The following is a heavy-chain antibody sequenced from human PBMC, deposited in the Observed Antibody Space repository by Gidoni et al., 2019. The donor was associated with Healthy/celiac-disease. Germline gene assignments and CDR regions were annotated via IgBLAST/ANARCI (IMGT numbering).Heavy chain of an antibody. CDR1: GATFSSYA. J-gene: IGHJ6*03. Sequence: QVQLVQSGAEVKKPGSSVKVSCKASGATFSSYAIRWVRQAPGQGLEWMGGIIPIIGTANYAQKFQGRVTITADESTSTAYMELSSLRSEDTAVYYCATGITGTNGYYYYYMDVWGKGTTVTVSS. V-gene: IGHV1-69*01. CDR2: IIPIIGTA. CDR3: ATGITGTNGYYYYYMDV. D-gene: IGHD1-20*01.